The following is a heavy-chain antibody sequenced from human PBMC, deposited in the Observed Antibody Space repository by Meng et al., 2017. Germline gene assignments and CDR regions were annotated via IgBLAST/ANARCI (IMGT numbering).Heavy chain of an antibody. CDR3: ARAKTAYYYDSSGYSPFDY. CDR1: GGSISSYY. Sequence: GLPQALGPGMVKPSEHLSLTCAFSGGSISSYYWSWIRQPPGKGLEWIGYIYYSGSTNYNPSLKSRVTISVDTSKNQFSLKLSSVTAADTAVYYCARAKTAYYYDSSGYSPFDYWGQGTLVTVSS. CDR2: IYYSGST. J-gene: IGHJ4*02. V-gene: IGHV4-59*01. D-gene: IGHD3-22*01.